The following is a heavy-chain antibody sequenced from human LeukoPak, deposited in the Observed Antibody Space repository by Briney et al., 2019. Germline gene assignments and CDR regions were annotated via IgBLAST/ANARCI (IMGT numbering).Heavy chain of an antibody. CDR2: INHSGST. D-gene: IGHD1-20*01. V-gene: IGHV4-38-2*02. J-gene: IGHJ5*02. CDR3: ARGIVTGTTNWFDP. CDR1: GYSISSGYY. Sequence: PSETLSLTCTVSGYSISSGYYWGWIRQPPGKGLEWIGEINHSGSTNYNPSLKSRVTISVDTSKNQFSLKLSSVTAADTAVYYCARGIVTGTTNWFDPWGQGTLVTVSS.